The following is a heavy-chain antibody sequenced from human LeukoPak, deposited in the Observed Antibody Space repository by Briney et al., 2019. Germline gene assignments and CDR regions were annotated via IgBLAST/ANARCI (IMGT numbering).Heavy chain of an antibody. CDR3: ATAHSDLLERFRSRRYYFDY. CDR2: FDPEDGET. V-gene: IGHV1-24*01. D-gene: IGHD3-3*01. Sequence: ASVKVSCTVSGYTLTELSMHWVRQAPGKGLEWMGGFDPEDGETIYAQKFQGRVTMTEDTSTDTAYMELSSLRSEDTAVYYCATAHSDLLERFRSRRYYFDYWGQGTLVTVSS. CDR1: GYTLTELS. J-gene: IGHJ4*02.